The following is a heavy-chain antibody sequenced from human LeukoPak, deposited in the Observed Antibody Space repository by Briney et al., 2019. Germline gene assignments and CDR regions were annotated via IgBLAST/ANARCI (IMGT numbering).Heavy chain of an antibody. D-gene: IGHD6-19*01. J-gene: IGHJ4*02. Sequence: SETLSLTCAVYGGSFSGYYWSWIRQPPGKGLEWIGEINHSGSTNYNPSLKSRVTISVDTSKNQFSLKLSSVTAADTAVYYCARGRSSGWYGYYFDYWGQGTLVTVSS. CDR2: INHSGST. V-gene: IGHV4-34*01. CDR3: ARGRSSGWYGYYFDY. CDR1: GGSFSGYY.